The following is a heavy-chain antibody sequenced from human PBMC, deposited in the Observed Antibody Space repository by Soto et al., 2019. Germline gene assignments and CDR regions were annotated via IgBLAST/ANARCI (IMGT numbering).Heavy chain of an antibody. CDR3: ARAYSDAFDI. V-gene: IGHV3-11*01. D-gene: IGHD2-15*01. CDR1: GFTFRDYY. CDR2: ISSSGTGI. Sequence: GGSLRLSCAASGFTFRDYYMIWIRQAPGKELEWVSYISSSGTGIYYGDSVKGRFTISRDNAKNSLYLQMDSLRAEDTAVYYCARAYSDAFDIWGQGTMVTVSS. J-gene: IGHJ3*02.